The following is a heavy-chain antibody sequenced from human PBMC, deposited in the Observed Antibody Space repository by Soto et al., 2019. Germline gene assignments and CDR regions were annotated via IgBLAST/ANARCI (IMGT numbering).Heavy chain of an antibody. D-gene: IGHD6-19*01. CDR3: ARESSVSDYYYYMDV. Sequence: PSETLSLTCTVSGGSISSGGYYWSWIRQHPGKGLEWIGYIYYSGSTYYNPSLKSRVTISVDTSKNQFSLKLSSVTAADTAVYYCARESSVSDYYYYMDVWGKGTTVTVS. CDR1: GGSISSGGYY. CDR2: IYYSGST. V-gene: IGHV4-31*03. J-gene: IGHJ6*03.